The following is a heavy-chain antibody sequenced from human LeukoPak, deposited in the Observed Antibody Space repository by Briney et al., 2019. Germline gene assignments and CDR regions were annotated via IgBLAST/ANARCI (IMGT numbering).Heavy chain of an antibody. J-gene: IGHJ4*02. V-gene: IGHV1-8*01. CDR2: MNPKSGNT. D-gene: IGHD7-27*01. Sequence: GAPVKVSCKTSGYTFTNYDINWVRQATGQGLEWMGWMNPKSGNTGSAQRFQGRVTLTRDTSISTAYMELSSLRSEDTAVYYCARVWGSIDYWGQGTLVTVSS. CDR3: ARVWGSIDY. CDR1: GYTFTNYD.